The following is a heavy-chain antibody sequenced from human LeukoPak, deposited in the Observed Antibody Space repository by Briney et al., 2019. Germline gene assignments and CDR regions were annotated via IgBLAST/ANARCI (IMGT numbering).Heavy chain of an antibody. V-gene: IGHV4-59*12. J-gene: IGHJ4*02. CDR3: ARLIGGWYPLPFDY. CDR1: GGSISSYY. Sequence: SETLSLTCTVSGGSISSYYWSWIRQPPGKGLEWIGYIYYSGSTNYNPSLKSRVTISVDTSKNQFSLKLSSVTAADTAVYYCARLIGGWYPLPFDYWGQGTLVTVSS. D-gene: IGHD6-19*01. CDR2: IYYSGST.